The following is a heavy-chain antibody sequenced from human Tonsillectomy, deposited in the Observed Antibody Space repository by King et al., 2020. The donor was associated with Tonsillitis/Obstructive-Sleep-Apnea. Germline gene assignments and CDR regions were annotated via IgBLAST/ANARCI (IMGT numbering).Heavy chain of an antibody. D-gene: IGHD3-16*02. J-gene: IGHJ5*02. CDR2: IYWDDDK. V-gene: IGHV2-5*02. CDR1: GFSLNTSGVG. Sequence: TLKESGPTLVKPTQTLTLTCAFSGFSLNTSGVGVGWIRQPPGKALEWLALIYWDDDKRYSPSLKSRLSITKDTSKNQVVLTMTNVDPVDTATYFCAHGPPYRDYDYIGGRYRDSWFEPWGQGTLVTVSA. CDR3: AHGPPYRDYDYIGGRYRDSWFEP.